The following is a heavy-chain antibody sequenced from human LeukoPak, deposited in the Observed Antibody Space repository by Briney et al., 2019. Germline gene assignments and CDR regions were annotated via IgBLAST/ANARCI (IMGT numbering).Heavy chain of an antibody. Sequence: GASVKVSCKASGYTFTSYGISWVRQAPGQGLEWMGWISAYNGNTNYAQKLQGRVTMTTDTSTSTAYMELRSLRSDDTAVYYCARDYFAGGYYYYMDVWGKGTTVTVSS. D-gene: IGHD3-16*01. CDR1: GYTFTSYG. CDR3: ARDYFAGGYYYYMDV. V-gene: IGHV1-18*01. CDR2: ISAYNGNT. J-gene: IGHJ6*03.